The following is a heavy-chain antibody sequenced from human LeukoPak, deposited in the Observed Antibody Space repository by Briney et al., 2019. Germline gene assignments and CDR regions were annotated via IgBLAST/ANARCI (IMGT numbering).Heavy chain of an antibody. V-gene: IGHV3-15*01. CDR2: IKSKTDGGTT. CDR3: TKGITMVRGVIHLIDY. D-gene: IGHD3-10*01. J-gene: IGHJ4*02. Sequence: GGSLRLSCAAPGFTFSNAWMSWVRQAPGRGLEWVGRIKSKTDGGTTEYAEHVKSRFTISRDDSTNTLYLQMNSLKTEATAVYYCTKGITMVRGVIHLIDYWGQGTLVTVSS. CDR1: GFTFSNAW.